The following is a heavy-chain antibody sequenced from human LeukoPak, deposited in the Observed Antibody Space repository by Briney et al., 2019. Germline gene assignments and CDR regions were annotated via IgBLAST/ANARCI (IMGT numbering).Heavy chain of an antibody. Sequence: SETLSLTCTVSGGSISSYYWSWIRQPPGKGLEWIGYIYYSGSTNYNPSLKSRVTISVDTSKNQFSLKLSSVTAADTAVYYCARSVVNGVVFDYWGQGTLVTVSS. CDR3: ARSVVNGVVFDY. CDR2: IYYSGST. J-gene: IGHJ4*02. CDR1: GGSISSYY. D-gene: IGHD2-8*01. V-gene: IGHV4-59*01.